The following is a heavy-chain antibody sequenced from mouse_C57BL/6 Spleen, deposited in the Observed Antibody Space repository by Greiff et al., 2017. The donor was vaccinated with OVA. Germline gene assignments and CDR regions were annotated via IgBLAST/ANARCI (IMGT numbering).Heavy chain of an antibody. Sequence: VQLVESGPGLVQPSQSLSITCTVSGFSLTSYGVHWVRQPPGKGLEWLGVIWSGGSTDYNAAFISRLSISKDNSKSQVFFKMNSLQADDTAIYYCAKSYDYEEFAYWGQGTLVTVSA. CDR2: IWSGGST. J-gene: IGHJ3*01. V-gene: IGHV2-4*01. CDR3: AKSYDYEEFAY. D-gene: IGHD2-4*01. CDR1: GFSLTSYG.